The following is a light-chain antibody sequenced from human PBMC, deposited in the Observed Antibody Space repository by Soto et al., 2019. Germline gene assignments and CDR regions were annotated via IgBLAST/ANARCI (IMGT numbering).Light chain of an antibody. CDR3: SSYAGSNMVV. Sequence: QSVLTQPPSASGSNGQSVTISCTGTSSDVGGYNYVSWYQQHPGKAPKLMIYEVSKRPSGVPDRFSGSKSGNTASLTVSGLQAEDEADYYCSSYAGSNMVVFGGGTKLTVL. CDR1: SSDVGGYNY. CDR2: EVS. J-gene: IGLJ2*01. V-gene: IGLV2-8*01.